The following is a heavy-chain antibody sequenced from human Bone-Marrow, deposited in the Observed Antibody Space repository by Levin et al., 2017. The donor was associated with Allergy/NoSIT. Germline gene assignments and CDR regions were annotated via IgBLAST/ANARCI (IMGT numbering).Heavy chain of an antibody. CDR1: GDSITTYY. CDR3: ARGVMGDY. V-gene: IGHV4-59*01. D-gene: IGHD3-16*01. CDR2: FYYSATT. Sequence: PSETLSLTCTVSGDSITTYYWSWIRQSPGRRLEWIGHFYYSATTKYNPSLKSRVTISVDTSNNQFSLRLDSVTAADTAFYYCARGVMGDYWSQGTLVTVSS. J-gene: IGHJ4*02.